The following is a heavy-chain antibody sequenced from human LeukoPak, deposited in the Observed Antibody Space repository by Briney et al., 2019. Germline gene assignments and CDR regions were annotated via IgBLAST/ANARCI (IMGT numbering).Heavy chain of an antibody. V-gene: IGHV3-30*04. CDR3: ARVGYSGYDSLDY. Sequence: GGSLRLSCAASGFTFSYYTMHWVRQAPGKGLEWAAVTSYDGSNEYYADSVKGRFTISRDNSKNTLYLQLNSLRVEDTAVYYCARVGYSGYDSLDYWGQGTLVTVSS. CDR2: TSYDGSNE. CDR1: GFTFSYYT. J-gene: IGHJ4*02. D-gene: IGHD5-12*01.